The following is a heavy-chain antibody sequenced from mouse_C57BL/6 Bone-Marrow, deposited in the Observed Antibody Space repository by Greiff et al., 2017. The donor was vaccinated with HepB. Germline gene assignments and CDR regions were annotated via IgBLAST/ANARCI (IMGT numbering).Heavy chain of an antibody. J-gene: IGHJ4*01. CDR3: ARLGSMDY. V-gene: IGHV1-63*01. Sequence: VQLQQSGAELVRPGHSVKMSCKASGYTFTNYWIGWAKQRPGHGLEWIGDIYPGGGYTNYNEKFKGKATLTADKSTSTAYMQFSSLASEDSAIYYCARLGSMDYWGQGTSVTVSS. CDR2: IYPGGGYT. CDR1: GYTFTNYW.